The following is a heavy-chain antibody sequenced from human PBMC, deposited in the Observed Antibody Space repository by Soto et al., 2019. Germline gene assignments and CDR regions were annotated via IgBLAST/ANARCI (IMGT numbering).Heavy chain of an antibody. CDR3: ARVSSSIVVVPDYGMDV. CDR1: GYTFISHG. V-gene: IGHV1-18*04. Sequence: QVQLVQSGVEVKKPGASVKVSCKASGYTFISHGISWVRQAPGPGLEWMGWISGKNGNTNYAQKLQGRVTLTTDTSTSTAYRELRSLRSDDTAVYYCARVSSSIVVVPDYGMDVWGQWTTVTVSS. J-gene: IGHJ6*02. D-gene: IGHD2-15*01. CDR2: ISGKNGNT.